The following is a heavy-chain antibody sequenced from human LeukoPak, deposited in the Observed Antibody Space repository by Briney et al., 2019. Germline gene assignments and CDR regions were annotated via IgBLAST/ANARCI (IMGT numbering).Heavy chain of an antibody. J-gene: IGHJ4*02. CDR3: VAGIDY. Sequence: PSETLSLTCAVYGGSFSGYYWSWIRQPPGKGLEWIGEINHSGSTNYNPSLKSRVTISVDTSKNQFSLKLSSVTAADTAVYYCVAGIDYWGQGTLATVSS. CDR1: GGSFSGYY. D-gene: IGHD6-19*01. CDR2: INHSGST. V-gene: IGHV4-34*01.